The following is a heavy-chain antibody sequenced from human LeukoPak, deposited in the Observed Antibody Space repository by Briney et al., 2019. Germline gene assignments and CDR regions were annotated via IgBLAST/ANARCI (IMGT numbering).Heavy chain of an antibody. CDR1: GGSISSGDYY. CDR3: ARVTGYSSSWYSVDY. V-gene: IGHV4-30-4*08. CDR2: IYYSGSA. D-gene: IGHD6-13*01. Sequence: SQTLSLTCTVSGGSISSGDYYWSWIRQPPGKGLEWIGYIYYSGSAYYNPSLKSRVTISVDTSKNQFSLKLSSVTAADTSVYSCARVTGYSSSWYSVDYWGQGTLVTVSS. J-gene: IGHJ4*02.